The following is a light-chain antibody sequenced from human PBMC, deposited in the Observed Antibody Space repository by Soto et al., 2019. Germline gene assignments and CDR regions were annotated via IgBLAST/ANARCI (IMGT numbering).Light chain of an antibody. V-gene: IGKV3-20*01. J-gene: IGKJ1*01. CDR2: GGS. CDR1: QSVSSNH. CDR3: QQYSSSRT. Sequence: DIVLTQSTGTLSLSPVERATLSCMASQSVSSNHLAWYQQKPGQAPRLLIYGGSSRATGIPVRLSGSGSETEFTLTITRMEPEDFAVYYCQQYSSSRTFGQGTKVDIK.